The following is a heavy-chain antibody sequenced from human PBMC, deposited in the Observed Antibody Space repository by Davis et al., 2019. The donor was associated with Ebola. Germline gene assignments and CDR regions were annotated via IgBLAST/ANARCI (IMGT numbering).Heavy chain of an antibody. J-gene: IGHJ4*02. D-gene: IGHD2-2*01. CDR3: ARRSVVVPAAMRY. CDR1: GGSFSGYY. V-gene: IGHV4-34*01. Sequence: SETLSLTCAVYGGSFSGYYWSWIRQPPGKGLEWIGYIYHSGSVNYNPSLKSRVTMSRDTSKNQLSLKLSPVTAADTAEYYCARRSVVVPAAMRYWGQGTLVTVSS. CDR2: IYHSGSV.